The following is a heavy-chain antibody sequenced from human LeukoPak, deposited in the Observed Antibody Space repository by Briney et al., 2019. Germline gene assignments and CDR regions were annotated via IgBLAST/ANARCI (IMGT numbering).Heavy chain of an antibody. CDR1: GFTFSSYA. J-gene: IGHJ3*02. Sequence: GGSLRLSCAASGFTFSSYAMSWVRQAPGKGLEWVSAIGGSGGSTYYADSVKGRFTISRDNSKNTLYLQMNSLRAEDTAVYYCAKSMGRGFGATGGNDSLDIWGQGTMVTVSS. CDR2: IGGSGGST. V-gene: IGHV3-23*01. D-gene: IGHD1-26*01. CDR3: AKSMGRGFGATGGNDSLDI.